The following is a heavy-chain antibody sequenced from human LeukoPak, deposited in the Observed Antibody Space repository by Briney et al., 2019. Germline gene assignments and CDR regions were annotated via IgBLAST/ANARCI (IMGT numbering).Heavy chain of an antibody. CDR2: IYSGGST. Sequence: GGSLRLSCAASGFSVSSSYMSWVRQAPGKGLEWVSVIYSGGSTNNADSVKGRFTISRDNSKNMLYLQMNSLRADDTAVYYCARHKPTVVTDWYFDLWGRGTLVTVSS. V-gene: IGHV3-53*01. CDR3: ARHKPTVVTDWYFDL. CDR1: GFSVSSSY. D-gene: IGHD4-23*01. J-gene: IGHJ2*01.